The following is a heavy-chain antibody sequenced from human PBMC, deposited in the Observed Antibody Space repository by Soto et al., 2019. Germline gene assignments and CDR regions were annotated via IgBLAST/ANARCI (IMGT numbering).Heavy chain of an antibody. V-gene: IGHV2-26*01. CDR1: GFSLSTGRMG. CDR2: IFSDVER. Sequence: GPTLVNPTETLTLTCNVSGFSLSTGRMGVSWIRQPPGKALEWLAHIFSDVERSYSTSLQGRLTISKDSYGSQVVLSMTNMHPADTGTYYCVRMNAESYSYHYAMAVWGQGT. D-gene: IGHD1-1*01. CDR3: VRMNAESYSYHYAMAV. J-gene: IGHJ6*02.